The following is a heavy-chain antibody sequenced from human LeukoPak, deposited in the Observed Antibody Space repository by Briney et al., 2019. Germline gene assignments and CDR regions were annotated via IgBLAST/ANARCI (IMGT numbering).Heavy chain of an antibody. V-gene: IGHV3-20*04. CDR1: GFTFDDYA. CDR2: INWNGRIT. J-gene: IGHJ6*03. Sequence: GESLRLSCAASGFTFDDYAMNWVRQVPGRGLEWVSGINWNGRITEYADSVKDRFTISRQNTKNSLYLYMNNLGGEDTALYFCARGAVQLWLRDTYYYMDVWGKGTTVTVSS. CDR3: ARGAVQLWLRDTYYYMDV. D-gene: IGHD5-18*01.